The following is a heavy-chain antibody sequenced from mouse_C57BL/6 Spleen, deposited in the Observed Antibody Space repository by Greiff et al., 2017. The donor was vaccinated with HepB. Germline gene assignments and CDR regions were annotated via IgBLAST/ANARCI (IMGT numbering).Heavy chain of an antibody. CDR2: ISYDGSN. CDR1: GYSITSGYY. CDR3: ARGGVYYYGSTGYFDD. Sequence: EVQLVESGPGLVKPSQSLSLTCSVTGYSITSGYYWNWIRQFPGNKLEWMGYISYDGSNNYNPSLKNRISITRDTSKNQFFLKLNSVTTEDTATYYCARGGVYYYGSTGYFDDWGQGTTLTVSS. V-gene: IGHV3-6*01. D-gene: IGHD1-1*01. J-gene: IGHJ2*01.